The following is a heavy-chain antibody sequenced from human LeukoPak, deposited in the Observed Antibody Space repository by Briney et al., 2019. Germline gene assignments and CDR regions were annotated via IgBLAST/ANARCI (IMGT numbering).Heavy chain of an antibody. CDR1: GYTFTSYY. J-gene: IGHJ4*02. D-gene: IGHD3-22*01. CDR2: INPSGGST. V-gene: IGHV1-46*01. Sequence: ASVTVSCKASGYTFTSYYMHWVRQAPGQGLEWMGIINPSGGSTSYAQKFQGRVTMTRDTSTSTVYMELRSLRSEDTAVYYCARDVASSGYFWDWGQGTLVTVSS. CDR3: ARDVASSGYFWD.